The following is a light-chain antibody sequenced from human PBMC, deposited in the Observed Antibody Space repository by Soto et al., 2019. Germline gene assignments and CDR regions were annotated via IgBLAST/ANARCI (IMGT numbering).Light chain of an antibody. CDR3: SSYTTSNTYV. J-gene: IGLJ1*01. CDR2: EVN. V-gene: IGLV2-14*01. CDR1: SSDIGVYNY. Sequence: QSVLTQPASVSGSPGQSITFSCTGTSSDIGVYNYVSWYQQHPGKAPKLMIYEVNNRPSGVSNRFSGSKSGNTASLTISGLQAEDEADYYCSSYTTSNTYVFGTGIKVTV.